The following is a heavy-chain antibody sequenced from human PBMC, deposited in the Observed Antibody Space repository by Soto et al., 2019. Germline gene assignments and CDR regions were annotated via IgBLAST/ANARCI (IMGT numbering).Heavy chain of an antibody. Sequence: GGSLRLSCAASGFTFSNAWMNWVRQAPGKGLEWVAVIWYDGSNKYYADSVKGRFTISRDNSKNTLYLQMNSLRAEDTAVYYCAREDYYDSSGYDYWGQGTLVTVSS. V-gene: IGHV3-33*08. CDR3: AREDYYDSSGYDY. CDR1: GFTFSNAW. D-gene: IGHD3-22*01. CDR2: IWYDGSNK. J-gene: IGHJ4*02.